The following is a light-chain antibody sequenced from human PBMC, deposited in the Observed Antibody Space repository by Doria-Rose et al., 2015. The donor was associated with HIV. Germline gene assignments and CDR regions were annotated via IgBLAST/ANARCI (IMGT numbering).Light chain of an antibody. J-gene: IGKJ3*01. Sequence: TQSPESLGMSLGERATLNCKSNQSLLYTSKNYLAWYQQKPGQPPKLLIYWASTRQSEVPARFSGSGSWTDFTLTISRLEAEDVAVYYCQQYYDTPSFGPGTTVDIK. CDR1: QSLLYTSKNY. V-gene: IGKV4-1*01. CDR2: WAS. CDR3: QQYYDTPS.